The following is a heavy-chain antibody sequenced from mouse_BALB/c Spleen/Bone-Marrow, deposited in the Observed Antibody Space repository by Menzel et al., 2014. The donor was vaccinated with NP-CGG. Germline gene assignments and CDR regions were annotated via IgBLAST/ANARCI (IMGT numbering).Heavy chain of an antibody. CDR3: ARQLDSSGYVLDY. CDR1: GFTFSSYT. Sequence: DVMLVESGGGLVQPGGSLKLSCAASGFTFSSYTMSWIRQTPEKRLEWVAYISDGGGRAYYPDTVKGRFTISRDNAKNPLYLQMSSLKSEDTAMYYCARQLDSSGYVLDYWGPRTTLTVSS. J-gene: IGHJ2*01. D-gene: IGHD3-2*01. CDR2: ISDGGGRA. V-gene: IGHV5-12-2*01.